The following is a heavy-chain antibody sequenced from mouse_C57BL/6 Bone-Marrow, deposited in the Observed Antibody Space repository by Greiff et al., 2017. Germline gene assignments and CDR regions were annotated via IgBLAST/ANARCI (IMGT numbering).Heavy chain of an antibody. J-gene: IGHJ2*01. CDR3: AIDRWLLRFDY. CDR2: ISDGGSYT. D-gene: IGHD2-3*01. Sequence: EVKLVESGGGLVKPGGSLKLSCAASGFTFSSYAMSWVRQTPEKRLEWVATISDGGSYTYYPDNVKGRFTISRDNAKNNLYLQMSHLTSEDTAMYYYAIDRWLLRFDYWGQGTTLTVSS. CDR1: GFTFSSYA. V-gene: IGHV5-4*01.